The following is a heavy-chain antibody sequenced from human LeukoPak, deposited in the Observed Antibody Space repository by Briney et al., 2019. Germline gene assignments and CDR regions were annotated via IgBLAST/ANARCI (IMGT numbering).Heavy chain of an antibody. J-gene: IGHJ4*02. CDR1: GFTFGTYA. CDR3: AKVEVSGDPDY. CDR2: ISGSGGST. Sequence: GGSLRLPCAASGFTFGTYAMSWVRQAPGKGLEWVSDISGSGGSTYYADSVKGRFTISRDNSKNTLYLQMNSLRAEDTAVYYCAKVEVSGDPDYWGQGTLVTVSS. V-gene: IGHV3-23*01. D-gene: IGHD6-19*01.